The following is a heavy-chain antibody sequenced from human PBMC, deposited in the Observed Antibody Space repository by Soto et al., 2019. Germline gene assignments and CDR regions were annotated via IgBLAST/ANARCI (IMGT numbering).Heavy chain of an antibody. CDR1: GGTFSSYT. CDR3: AREEYYYGSGAFFDY. J-gene: IGHJ4*02. D-gene: IGHD3-10*01. Sequence: QVQLVQSGAEAKKPGSSVKVSCKASGGTFSSYTISWVRQAPGQGLEWMGRIIPILGIANYAQKFQGRVTITADKSTSTAYMELSSLGSEDTAVYYCAREEYYYGSGAFFDYWGQGTLVTVSS. V-gene: IGHV1-69*08. CDR2: IIPILGIA.